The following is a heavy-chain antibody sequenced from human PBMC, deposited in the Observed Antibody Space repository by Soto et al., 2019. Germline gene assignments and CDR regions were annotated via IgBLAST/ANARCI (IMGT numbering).Heavy chain of an antibody. V-gene: IGHV3-30-3*01. CDR1: GFTFSSYA. CDR3: ARDLGGYSYGFDY. CDR2: ISYDGSNK. J-gene: IGHJ4*02. D-gene: IGHD5-18*01. Sequence: QVQLVESGGGVVQPGRSLRLSCAASGFTFSSYAMHWVRQAPGKGLEWVAVISYDGSNKYYADYVKGRFTISRDNSKNALYRQMNSLRAEGTAVYYCARDLGGYSYGFDYWGQGTLVTVSS.